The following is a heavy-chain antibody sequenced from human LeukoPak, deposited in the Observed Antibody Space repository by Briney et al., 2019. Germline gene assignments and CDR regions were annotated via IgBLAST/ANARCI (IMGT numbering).Heavy chain of an antibody. Sequence: GGSLRLSCAASGFTFSSYAMSWVRQAPGKGLEWVSAIGGSGGSTYYADSVKGRFTISRDNSKNTLYLQMNSLRAEDTAVYYCAKDGAYSSGWYFDYWGQGTLVTVSS. J-gene: IGHJ4*02. CDR3: AKDGAYSSGWYFDY. CDR2: IGGSGGST. CDR1: GFTFSSYA. D-gene: IGHD6-19*01. V-gene: IGHV3-23*01.